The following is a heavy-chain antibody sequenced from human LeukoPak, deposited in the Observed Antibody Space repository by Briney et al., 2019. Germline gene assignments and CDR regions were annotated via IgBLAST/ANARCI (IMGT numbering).Heavy chain of an antibody. CDR2: ISSSGSTI. CDR3: ARTLTDYGDYGPDY. Sequence: GGSLRHSCAASGFTFSSYEMNWVRQAPEKGLEWVSYISSSGSTIYYADSVKGRFTISRDNAKNSLYLQMNSLRAEDTAVYYCARTLTDYGDYGPDYWGQGTLVTVSS. V-gene: IGHV3-48*03. CDR1: GFTFSSYE. D-gene: IGHD4-17*01. J-gene: IGHJ4*02.